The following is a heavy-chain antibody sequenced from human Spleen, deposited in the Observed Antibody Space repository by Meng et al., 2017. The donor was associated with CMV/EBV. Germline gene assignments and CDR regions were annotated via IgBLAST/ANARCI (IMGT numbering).Heavy chain of an antibody. V-gene: IGHV3-23*01. CDR3: AKDPPTNSGGFSLHDAFDI. CDR1: GITFSSYA. J-gene: IGHJ3*02. D-gene: IGHD1-26*01. CDR2: ISGSGGST. Sequence: GESLKISCAASGITFSSYAMSWVRQAPGKGLGWVSAISGSGGSTYYADSVKGRFTISRDNSKNTLYLQMNSLRAEDTAVYYCAKDPPTNSGGFSLHDAFDIWGQGTMVTVSS.